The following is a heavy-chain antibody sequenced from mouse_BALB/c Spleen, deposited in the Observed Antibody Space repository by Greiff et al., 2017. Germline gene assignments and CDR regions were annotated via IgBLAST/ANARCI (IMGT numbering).Heavy chain of an antibody. CDR3: ALYGKYDLFAS. CDR2: IDPENGNT. D-gene: IGHD2-10*02. V-gene: IGHV14-1*02. J-gene: IGHJ3*01. Sequence: VQLKQSGAELVRPGALVKLSCKASGFNIKDYYMHWVKQRPEQGLEWIGWIDPENGNTIYDPKFQGKASITADTSSNTAYLQLCSLTSEDTAVYYCALYGKYDLFASWGQGTLVTVSA. CDR1: GFNIKDYY.